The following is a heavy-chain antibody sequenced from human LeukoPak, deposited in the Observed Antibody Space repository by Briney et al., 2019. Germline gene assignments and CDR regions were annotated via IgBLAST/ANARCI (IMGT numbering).Heavy chain of an antibody. Sequence: SGGSLRLSCAASGFTFSSYAMHWVRQAPGKGLEWVAVISYDGSNKYYADSVKGRFTISRDNSKNTLYLQMNSLRAEDTAVYYCARDGYCGSTSCYDDDAFDIWGQGTVVTVSS. D-gene: IGHD2-2*03. CDR2: ISYDGSNK. CDR1: GFTFSSYA. J-gene: IGHJ3*02. CDR3: ARDGYCGSTSCYDDDAFDI. V-gene: IGHV3-30-3*01.